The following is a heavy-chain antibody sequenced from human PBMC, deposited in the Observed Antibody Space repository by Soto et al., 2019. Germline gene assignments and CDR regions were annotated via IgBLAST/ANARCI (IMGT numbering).Heavy chain of an antibody. Sequence: VGSLRLSCAASGFAFSNYAMHWVRQAPGKGLEWVSSISTSIDATYYADSVKGRFTISRDDSKNTLYLQMNSLRAEDSAVYYCAKDRTVAARNFDYWGQGTQVTVSS. J-gene: IGHJ4*02. V-gene: IGHV3-23*01. CDR2: ISTSIDAT. CDR1: GFAFSNYA. D-gene: IGHD6-6*01. CDR3: AKDRTVAARNFDY.